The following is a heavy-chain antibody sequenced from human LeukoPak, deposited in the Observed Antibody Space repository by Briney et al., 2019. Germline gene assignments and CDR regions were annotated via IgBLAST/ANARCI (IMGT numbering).Heavy chain of an antibody. J-gene: IGHJ4*02. Sequence: EPGGSLRLSCATSGFSFSDYYMSWIRQAPGKGLECVSFISASGTSISYADSVKGRFTISRDNAKNSLYLRMNSLRPEDTAVYYCARHCTRASCYSFDYWGQGTLVTISS. CDR2: ISASGTSI. CDR3: ARHCTRASCYSFDY. D-gene: IGHD2-2*01. CDR1: GFSFSDYY. V-gene: IGHV3-11*04.